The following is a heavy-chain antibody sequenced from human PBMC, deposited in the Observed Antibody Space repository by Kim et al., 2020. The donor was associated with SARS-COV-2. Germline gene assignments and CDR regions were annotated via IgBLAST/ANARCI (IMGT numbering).Heavy chain of an antibody. CDR3: ARWVFIVYYYGSGPRDWFDP. V-gene: IGHV4-39*01. Sequence: SETLSLTCTVSGGSISSSSYYWGWIRQPPGKGLEWIGSIYYSGRTYYNPSLKSRVTISVDTSKNQFSLKLSSVTAADTAVYYCARWVFIVYYYGSGPRDWFDPWGQGTLVTVSS. D-gene: IGHD3-10*01. CDR1: GGSISSSSYY. J-gene: IGHJ5*02. CDR2: IYYSGRT.